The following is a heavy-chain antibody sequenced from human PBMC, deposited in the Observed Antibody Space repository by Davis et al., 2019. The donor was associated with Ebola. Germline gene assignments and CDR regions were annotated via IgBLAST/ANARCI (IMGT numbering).Heavy chain of an antibody. J-gene: IGHJ6*02. CDR2: MNPNSGNT. Sequence: ASVKVSCKASGYAFTSYDINWVRQATGHGPEWMGWMNPNSGNTSYVEKFQGRVTITRNTSTSTVYMELSSLRSEDTAIYYCVRSRVRRYYNGMDVWGQGTTVSVSS. CDR1: GYAFTSYD. V-gene: IGHV1-8*02. CDR3: VRSRVRRYYNGMDV. D-gene: IGHD3-10*01.